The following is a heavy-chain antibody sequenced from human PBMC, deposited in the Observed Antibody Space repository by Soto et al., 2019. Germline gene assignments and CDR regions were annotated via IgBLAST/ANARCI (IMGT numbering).Heavy chain of an antibody. J-gene: IGHJ4*02. Sequence: ASVKVSCKASGYTFTSYGISWVRQAPGQGLEWMGWINADNGNTSYAQKFQGRVTMTRNTSISTAYMELSSLRSEDTAVYYCARTLYGDNVDYWGQGTLVTVSS. CDR3: ARTLYGDNVDY. CDR2: INADNGNT. CDR1: GYTFTSYG. D-gene: IGHD4-17*01. V-gene: IGHV1-8*01.